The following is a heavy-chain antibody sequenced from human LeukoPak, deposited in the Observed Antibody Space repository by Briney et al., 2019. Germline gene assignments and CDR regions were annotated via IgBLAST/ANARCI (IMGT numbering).Heavy chain of an antibody. D-gene: IGHD3-10*01. V-gene: IGHV1-18*01. J-gene: IGHJ6*02. Sequence: ASVKVSCKASGYTFTSYGISWVRQAPGQGLEWMGWISAYNGNTNYAQKLQGRVTMTTDTSTSTAYMELSSLRSEDTAVYYCASMVRGPTTLYYGMDVWGQGTTVTVSS. CDR2: ISAYNGNT. CDR3: ASMVRGPTTLYYGMDV. CDR1: GYTFTSYG.